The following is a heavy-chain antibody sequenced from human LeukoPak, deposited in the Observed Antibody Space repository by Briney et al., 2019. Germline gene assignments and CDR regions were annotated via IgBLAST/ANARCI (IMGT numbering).Heavy chain of an antibody. Sequence: SGGSLRLSCAASGFTFSTYAMSWVRQAPGRGLEWVSTILGSGSSTYYADSVKGRFSISRDNSKNTLYLQMNSLRAEDTAVYYCAKRGAFGEFDYWGLGILVTVSS. CDR2: ILGSGSST. J-gene: IGHJ4*02. D-gene: IGHD3-10*01. CDR1: GFTFSTYA. V-gene: IGHV3-23*01. CDR3: AKRGAFGEFDY.